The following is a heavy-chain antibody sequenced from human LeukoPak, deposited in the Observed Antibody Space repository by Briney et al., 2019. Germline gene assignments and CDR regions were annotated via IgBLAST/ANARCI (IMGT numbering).Heavy chain of an antibody. D-gene: IGHD2-21*01. Sequence: PETPCLPCTVSDGSSSSSSWNWLWQPPGKGLEWIGYIYYSGSTKYNPSLESRVTISVDTSKNQISLNLRSVTAADTAIYYCARRQQTGGDNGLYNRFDPWGQG. V-gene: IGHV4-59*08. J-gene: IGHJ5*02. CDR1: DGSSSSSS. CDR2: IYYSGST. CDR3: ARRQQTGGDNGLYNRFDP.